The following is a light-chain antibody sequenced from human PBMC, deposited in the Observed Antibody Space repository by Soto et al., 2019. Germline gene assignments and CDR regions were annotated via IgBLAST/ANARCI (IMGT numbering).Light chain of an antibody. CDR3: QQYGGSPRT. CDR1: QSIARSY. J-gene: IGKJ1*01. Sequence: EIVLTQSPGTLSLSPGERATLSCRASQSIARSYLVWYQQRPGQAPRLLIYATSSRATGIPDRFSGSGSGTDFTLTISRLEPEDFAVYYCQQYGGSPRTFGQGTKVEVK. CDR2: ATS. V-gene: IGKV3-20*01.